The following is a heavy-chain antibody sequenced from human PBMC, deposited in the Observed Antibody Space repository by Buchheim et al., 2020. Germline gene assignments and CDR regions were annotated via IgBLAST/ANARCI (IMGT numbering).Heavy chain of an antibody. Sequence: QITLKESGPTLVKPTQTLTLTCTFSGFSLSTSGVGVGWIRHPPGQALEWLALIYWDDDKRTRTSLKSRLTITKATSKTQVVLTMTDMDPVDTATYYCAHRLQDRGMDVWGQGTT. J-gene: IGHJ6*02. V-gene: IGHV2-5*02. D-gene: IGHD2-15*01. CDR1: GFSLSTSGVG. CDR3: AHRLQDRGMDV. CDR2: IYWDDDK.